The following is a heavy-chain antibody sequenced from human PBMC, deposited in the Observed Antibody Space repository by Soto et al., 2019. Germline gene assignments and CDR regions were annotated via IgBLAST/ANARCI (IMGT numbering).Heavy chain of an antibody. CDR3: ARDRSTKYGDYSDY. Sequence: LRLSCAASGFTVSSNYMSWVRQAPGKGLEWVSVIYSGGSTYYADSVKGRFTISRDNSKNTLYLQMNSLRAEDKAVYYCARDRSTKYGDYSDYWGQGTLVTVSS. CDR2: IYSGGST. D-gene: IGHD4-17*01. CDR1: GFTVSSNY. V-gene: IGHV3-53*01. J-gene: IGHJ4*02.